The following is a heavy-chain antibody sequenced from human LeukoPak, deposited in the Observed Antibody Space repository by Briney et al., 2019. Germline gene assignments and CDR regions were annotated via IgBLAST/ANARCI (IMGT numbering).Heavy chain of an antibody. Sequence: GGSLRLSCAASGFPFSRYTMNWVRQAPGKGLEWVSSISSITSYIYYTDSVKGRFTISRDNAKNSLYLQMNSLRAEDTALYYCAREHYGETGLGYYYYYYMDVWGKGTTVTVSS. CDR3: AREHYGETGLGYYYYYYMDV. CDR2: ISSITSYI. CDR1: GFPFSRYT. D-gene: IGHD4-17*01. J-gene: IGHJ6*03. V-gene: IGHV3-21*04.